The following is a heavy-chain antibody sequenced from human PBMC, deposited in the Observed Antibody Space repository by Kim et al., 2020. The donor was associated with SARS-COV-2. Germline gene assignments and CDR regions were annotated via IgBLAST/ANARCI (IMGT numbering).Heavy chain of an antibody. V-gene: IGHV3-21*01. CDR3: ARATAADTVRFFDY. Sequence: ADSVKGRFTISRDNAKNSLYLQMNSLRAEDTAVYYCARATAADTVRFFDYWGQGTLVTVSS. D-gene: IGHD6-13*01. J-gene: IGHJ4*02.